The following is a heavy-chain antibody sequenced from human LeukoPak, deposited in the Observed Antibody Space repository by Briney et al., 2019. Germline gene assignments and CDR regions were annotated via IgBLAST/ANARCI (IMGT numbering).Heavy chain of an antibody. CDR1: GGSFNDYY. CDR2: INHSGST. CDR3: AREEVWGIAVAGTYYFDY. J-gene: IGHJ4*02. Sequence: PSETLSLTCAVYGGSFNDYYWSWIRQPPGKGLEWIGEINHSGSTNYNPSLKSRVTISVDTSKNQFSLKLSSVTAADTAVYYCAREEVWGIAVAGTYYFDYWGQGTLVTVSS. D-gene: IGHD6-19*01. V-gene: IGHV4-34*01.